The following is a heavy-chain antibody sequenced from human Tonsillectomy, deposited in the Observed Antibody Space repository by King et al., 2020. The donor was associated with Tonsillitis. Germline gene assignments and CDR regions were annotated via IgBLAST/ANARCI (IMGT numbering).Heavy chain of an antibody. Sequence: VQLVESGEGLVQPGGSLRLSCAASGFTFSSYAMHWVRQAPGKGLEYVSTISGNGGSTYYADSVKGRFTISRDNSKNTLYLQMGSLRTEDMAVYYCARGPEGYDVLSGYTYYYSMDVWGQGTTVTVSS. D-gene: IGHD3-3*01. J-gene: IGHJ6*02. CDR2: ISGNGGST. CDR1: GFTFSSYA. CDR3: ARGPEGYDVLSGYTYYYSMDV. V-gene: IGHV3-64*02.